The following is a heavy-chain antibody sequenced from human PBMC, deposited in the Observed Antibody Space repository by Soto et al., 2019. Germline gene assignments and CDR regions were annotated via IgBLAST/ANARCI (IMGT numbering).Heavy chain of an antibody. CDR2: ISSSSSYI. Sequence: GSLRLSCAASGFTFSSYSMNWVRQAPGKGLEWVSSISSSSSYIYYADSVKGRFTISRDNAKNSLYLQMNSLRAEDTAVYYCATAPMIVVVTPDYWGQGTLVTVSS. D-gene: IGHD3-22*01. CDR1: GFTFSSYS. V-gene: IGHV3-21*01. CDR3: ATAPMIVVVTPDY. J-gene: IGHJ4*02.